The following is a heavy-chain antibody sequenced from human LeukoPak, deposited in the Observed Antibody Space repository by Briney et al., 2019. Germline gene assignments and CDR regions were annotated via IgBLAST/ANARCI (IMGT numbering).Heavy chain of an antibody. CDR3: ARDYSGSPPSYYFDY. CDR1: GFTFSSYA. CDR2: IWYDGSNK. D-gene: IGHD1-26*01. J-gene: IGHJ4*02. Sequence: PGGSLRLSCAASGFTFSSYAMSWVRQAPGKGLEWVAVIWYDGSNKYYADSVKGRFTISRDNSKNTLYLQMNSLRAEDTAVYYCARDYSGSPPSYYFDYWGQGTLVTVSS. V-gene: IGHV3-33*08.